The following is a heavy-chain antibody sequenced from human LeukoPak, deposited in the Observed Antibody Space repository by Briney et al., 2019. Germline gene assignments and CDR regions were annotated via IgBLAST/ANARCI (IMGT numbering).Heavy chain of an antibody. CDR2: IYYSGST. CDR3: ARDGSQLGIDY. V-gene: IGHV4-39*07. J-gene: IGHJ4*02. D-gene: IGHD6-13*01. CDR1: GFTVSTNY. Sequence: GSLRLSCAASGFTVSTNYVSWVRQATGKGLEWIGSIYYSGSTYYNPSLKSRVTISVDTSKNQFSLKLSSVTAADTAVYYCARDGSQLGIDYWGQGTLVTVSS.